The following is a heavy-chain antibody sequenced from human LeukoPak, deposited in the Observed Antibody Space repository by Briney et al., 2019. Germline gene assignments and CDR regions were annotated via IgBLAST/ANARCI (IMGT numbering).Heavy chain of an antibody. D-gene: IGHD3-22*01. CDR2: ISAYNGNT. Sequence: ASVKVSCKASGYTFTSYGISWVRQAPGQGLEWMGWISAYNGNTNYAQKLQGRVTMTTDTSTSTAYMELRSLRSDDTAVYYCARGTYYYDSRSTYYFDYWGQGTLVTVSS. V-gene: IGHV1-18*01. CDR1: GYTFTSYG. CDR3: ARGTYYYDSRSTYYFDY. J-gene: IGHJ4*02.